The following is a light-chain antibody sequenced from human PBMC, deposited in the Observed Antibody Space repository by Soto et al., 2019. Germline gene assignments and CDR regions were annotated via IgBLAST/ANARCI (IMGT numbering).Light chain of an antibody. CDR3: QQSHNMPFT. CDR1: QSITNY. V-gene: IGKV1-39*01. Sequence: DIQMTQSPSSLSASVGDRVTITCRASQSITNYLNWYQHKPGKAPKLLVYAASSLQSGVPSRFSGCGSGTEFTLTISSLQPEDFATYFCQQSHNMPFTFGPGTKVDIK. CDR2: AAS. J-gene: IGKJ3*01.